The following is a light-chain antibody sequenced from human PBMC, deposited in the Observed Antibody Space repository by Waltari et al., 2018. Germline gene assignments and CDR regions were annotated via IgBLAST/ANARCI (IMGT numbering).Light chain of an antibody. Sequence: DIQMNQSPSTLSASVGDRVTITCRASKSINSWLAWYQQKPGKAPKLLIYKASSLESGVPSRFSGSGSGTEFTLTISSLQPDDFATYYCQQYNSYSPWTFGQGTKVEIK. CDR2: KAS. J-gene: IGKJ1*01. CDR1: KSINSW. CDR3: QQYNSYSPWT. V-gene: IGKV1-5*03.